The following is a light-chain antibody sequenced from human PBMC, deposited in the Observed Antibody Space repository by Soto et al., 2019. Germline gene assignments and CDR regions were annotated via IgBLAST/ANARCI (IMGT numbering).Light chain of an antibody. CDR3: MQATQSYT. CDR1: QSLVHIDGNTY. J-gene: IGKJ2*01. V-gene: IGKV2-24*01. Sequence: DIVLTQTRLSSPVTLGQPASISCRSSQSLVHIDGNTYFNWLQQRQGQPPRLLIYKISNRFPGVPDRFSGSGAGTDFTLKISRVEAEDVGVYYCMQATQSYTFGQGTRLEIK. CDR2: KIS.